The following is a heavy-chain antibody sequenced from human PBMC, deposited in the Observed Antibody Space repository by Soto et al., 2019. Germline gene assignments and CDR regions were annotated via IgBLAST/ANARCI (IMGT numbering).Heavy chain of an antibody. CDR3: STRAYDTTGYYRFDP. D-gene: IGHD3-22*01. Sequence: SETLSLTCAVYGGSFSGHSWTWIRQSPGKGLEWIGDINHSGRVNYSPSLKSRVTISLDTSKNQFSLTLSAVTAADTAMYYCSTRAYDTTGYYRFDPWGQGTLVTVSS. CDR2: INHSGRV. V-gene: IGHV4-34*01. J-gene: IGHJ5*01. CDR1: GGSFSGHS.